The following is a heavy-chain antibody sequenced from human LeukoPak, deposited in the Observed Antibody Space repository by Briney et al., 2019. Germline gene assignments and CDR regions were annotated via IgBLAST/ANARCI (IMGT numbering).Heavy chain of an antibody. D-gene: IGHD2-2*01. CDR1: GYSFTGYY. V-gene: IGHV1-2*02. CDR3: AREGQGDCSSTTCSNYYGLDV. CDR2: INPISGGS. J-gene: IGHJ6*02. Sequence: ASVRVSCKASGYSFTGYYLHWVRQAPGRGFEWMGWINPISGGSNYAQNFQGRVTMTWDTSISTAYMELSRLRSDDTAVYYCAREGQGDCSSTTCSNYYGLDVWGQGTTVTVSS.